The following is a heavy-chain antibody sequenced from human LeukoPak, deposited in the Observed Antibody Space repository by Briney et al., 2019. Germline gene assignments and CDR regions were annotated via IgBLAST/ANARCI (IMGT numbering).Heavy chain of an antibody. V-gene: IGHV3-74*01. CDR1: GFTFSNYW. D-gene: IGHD1-26*01. CDR3: AREGNTGSYPDY. CDR2: INTDGSST. Sequence: PGGSLRLSCAASGFTFSNYWMHWVRQAPWKGLVWVSRINTDGSSTNYADSVKGRFTISRDNAKNTLYLQMNSLRAEDTAVYYCAREGNTGSYPDYWGQGTLVTVSS. J-gene: IGHJ4*02.